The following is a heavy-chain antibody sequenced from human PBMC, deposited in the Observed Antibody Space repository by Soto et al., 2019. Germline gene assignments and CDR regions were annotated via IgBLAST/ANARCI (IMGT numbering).Heavy chain of an antibody. D-gene: IGHD4-17*01. J-gene: IGHJ3*02. V-gene: IGHV4-61*01. Sequence: QVQLQESGPGLVKPSETLSLTCTVSGGSVSSGSYYWSWIRQPPGKGLEWIGYIYYSGSTNYNPSLKGRVTISVDTSKNQFSLKLSSVTAADTAVYYCARGDYGDYVLGVFDIWGQGTMVTVSS. CDR1: GGSVSSGSYY. CDR3: ARGDYGDYVLGVFDI. CDR2: IYYSGST.